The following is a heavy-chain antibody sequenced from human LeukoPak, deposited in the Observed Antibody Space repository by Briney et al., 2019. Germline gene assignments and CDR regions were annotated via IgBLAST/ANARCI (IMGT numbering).Heavy chain of an antibody. CDR3: AKERDKQQLVYDY. J-gene: IGHJ4*02. CDR2: IYTSGST. D-gene: IGHD6-13*01. V-gene: IGHV4-4*07. CDR1: GGSISNYY. Sequence: SETLSLTCTVSGGSISNYYWSWIRQPPGMGLEWIGHIYTSGSTNYNPSLKSRVTMSVDTSKNQFSLKLSSVTAADTAVYYCAKERDKQQLVYDYWGQGTLVTVSS.